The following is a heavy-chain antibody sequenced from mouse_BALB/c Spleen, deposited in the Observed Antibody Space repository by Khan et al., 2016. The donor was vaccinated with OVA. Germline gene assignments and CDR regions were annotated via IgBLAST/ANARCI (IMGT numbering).Heavy chain of an antibody. J-gene: IGHJ3*01. CDR1: GFNIKDYY. D-gene: IGHD2-1*01. CDR2: IDPENGNT. V-gene: IGHV14-1*02. Sequence: VRLQQSGAELVRPGALIKLSCKASGFNIKDYYILWVKQRPEQGLEWIGWIDPENGNTIYDPKFQAKASITADTSSNTAYLQLSSLTSEDTAVYYCARRGYGNYWFAYWGQGTLVTVSA. CDR3: ARRGYGNYWFAY.